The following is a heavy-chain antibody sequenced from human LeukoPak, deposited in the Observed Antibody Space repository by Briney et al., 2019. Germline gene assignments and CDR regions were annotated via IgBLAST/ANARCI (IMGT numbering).Heavy chain of an antibody. Sequence: SETQPLTCTVSGGSISSYYWSWIRQPPGKGLEWIGYIYYSGSTNYNPSLKSRVTISVDTSKNQFSLKLSSVTAADTAVYYCASYDILTGYGYWGQGTLVTVSS. CDR3: ASYDILTGYGY. CDR1: GGSISSYY. V-gene: IGHV4-59*08. CDR2: IYYSGST. J-gene: IGHJ4*02. D-gene: IGHD3-9*01.